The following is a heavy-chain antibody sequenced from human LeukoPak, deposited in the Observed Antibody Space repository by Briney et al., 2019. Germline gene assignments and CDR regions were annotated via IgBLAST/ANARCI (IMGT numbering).Heavy chain of an antibody. D-gene: IGHD3-10*01. CDR2: IYYSEST. CDR1: GCSISSRRYY. Sequence: PSETLSLTCTVSGCSISSRRYYWGWIRQPPGKGLEWIGSIYYSESTYYNPSLKSRVTISVDTSKNQFSLRLTSVTAADTAVYYGARQRFGDLYAEYFQHWGQGTLVTVSS. CDR3: ARQRFGDLYAEYFQH. V-gene: IGHV4-39*01. J-gene: IGHJ1*01.